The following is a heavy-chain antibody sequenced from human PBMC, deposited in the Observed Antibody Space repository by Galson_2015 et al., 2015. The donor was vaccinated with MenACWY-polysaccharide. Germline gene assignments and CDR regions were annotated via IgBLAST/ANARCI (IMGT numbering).Heavy chain of an antibody. Sequence: SVKVSCKASEYTFTSYDINWVRQAPGQGPEWMGWMNPNSANTGYGKKFQGRVTMTRNTSMSTAYMELSSLRFEDTAVYYCARGGAARRGWYFDLWGRGTLVTVSS. J-gene: IGHJ2*01. V-gene: IGHV1-8*01. CDR2: MNPNSANT. CDR3: ARGGAARRGWYFDL. CDR1: EYTFTSYD. D-gene: IGHD6-6*01.